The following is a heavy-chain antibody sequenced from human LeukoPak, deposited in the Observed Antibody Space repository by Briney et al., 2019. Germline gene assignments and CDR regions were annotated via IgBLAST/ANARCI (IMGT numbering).Heavy chain of an antibody. V-gene: IGHV1-69*13. CDR1: GGTFSSYA. CDR2: IIPIFGTK. CDR3: ARRRSYYDSSGYTCDI. J-gene: IGHJ3*02. D-gene: IGHD3-22*01. Sequence: SVKVSCKASGGTFSSYALSWLRQAPGQGLEWMGGIIPIFGTKNYAQTFQGRVTITADESTSTAYMELSSLRSEDTAVYYCARRRSYYDSSGYTCDIWGQGTMVTVSS.